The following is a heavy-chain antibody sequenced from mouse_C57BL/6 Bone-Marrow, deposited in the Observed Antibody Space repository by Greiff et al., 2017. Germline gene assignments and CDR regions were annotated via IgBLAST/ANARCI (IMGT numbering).Heavy chain of an antibody. Sequence: EVQLQESGAELVKPGASVKISCKASGYSFTGYYMNWVKQSPEKRLEWIGEINPGSGGTNYNEKVKGKATLTGDKSSSTAYMQLKSLTSEDSAVYYCARCGVTAVLAHYFDFWGPGTTLTVSS. CDR2: INPGSGGT. V-gene: IGHV1-42*01. CDR3: ARCGVTAVLAHYFDF. CDR1: GYSFTGYY. D-gene: IGHD1-1*01. J-gene: IGHJ2*01.